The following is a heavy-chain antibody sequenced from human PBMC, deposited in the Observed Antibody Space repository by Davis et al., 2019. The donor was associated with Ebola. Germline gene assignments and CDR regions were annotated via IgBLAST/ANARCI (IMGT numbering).Heavy chain of an antibody. D-gene: IGHD3-10*01. CDR1: GGSITSYY. Sequence: SETLSLTCTVSGGSITSYYWSWVRQPPGKGLEWIGNIYYNGRTSYNPSLKSRVTISVDTSKSQFSLRLTSVSAADAAVYFCARSVYGSGSQPLDYWGQGTLVTVSP. CDR3: ARSVYGSGSQPLDY. J-gene: IGHJ4*02. CDR2: IYYNGRT. V-gene: IGHV4-59*01.